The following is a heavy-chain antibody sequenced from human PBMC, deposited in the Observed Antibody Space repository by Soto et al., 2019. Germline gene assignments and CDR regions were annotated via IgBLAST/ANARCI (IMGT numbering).Heavy chain of an antibody. CDR1: GFTVSSNY. J-gene: IGHJ6*02. CDR2: IYSGGST. CDR3: ARDWWRGSGSYYYYYYGMDV. D-gene: IGHD3-10*01. Sequence: EVQLVESGGGLIQPGGSLRLSCAASGFTVSSNYMSWVRQAPGKGLEWVSVIYSGGSTYYADSVKGRFTISRDNSKNTLYLQMNSLRAEDTAVYYCARDWWRGSGSYYYYYYGMDVWGQGTTVTVSS. V-gene: IGHV3-53*01.